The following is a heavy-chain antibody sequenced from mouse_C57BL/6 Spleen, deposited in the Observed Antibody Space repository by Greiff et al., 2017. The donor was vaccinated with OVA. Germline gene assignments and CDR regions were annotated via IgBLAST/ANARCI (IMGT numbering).Heavy chain of an antibody. V-gene: IGHV1-55*01. D-gene: IGHD4-1*01. CDR2: IYPGSGST. Sequence: VPLHQPGAELVKPGASVKMSCKASGYTFTSYWITWVKQRPGQGLEWIGDIYPGSGSTNYNEKFKSKATLTVDTSSSTAYMQLSSLTSEDAAIYYCAREGTGYGLDDWGQGTTLTVAS. J-gene: IGHJ2*01. CDR3: AREGTGYGLDD. CDR1: GYTFTSYW.